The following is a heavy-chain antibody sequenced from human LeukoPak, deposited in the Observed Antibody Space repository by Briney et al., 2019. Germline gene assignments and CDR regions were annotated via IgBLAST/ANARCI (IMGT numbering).Heavy chain of an antibody. CDR2: ISAYNGNT. Sequence: GASVKVSCKASGYTFTSYGISWVRQAPGQGLEWMGWISAYNGNTNYAQKLQGRVTMTTDTSTSTAYMELRSLRSDDTAVYYCARVLIFGVGTSYYYYMDVWGKGTTVTVSS. CDR1: GYTFTSYG. V-gene: IGHV1-18*01. D-gene: IGHD3-3*01. CDR3: ARVLIFGVGTSYYYYMDV. J-gene: IGHJ6*03.